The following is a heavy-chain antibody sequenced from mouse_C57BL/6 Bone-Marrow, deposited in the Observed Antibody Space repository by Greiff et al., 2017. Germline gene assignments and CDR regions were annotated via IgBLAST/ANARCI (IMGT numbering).Heavy chain of an antibody. D-gene: IGHD3-2*02. Sequence: EVQGVESGGGLVQPKGSLKLSCAASGFTFNTYAMHWVRQAPGKGLEWVARIRSKSSNYATYYADSVKDRFTIYRDDSQSMLYLQMNNLKTEDTAMYYCVRAAQASHYFDYWGQGTTRTVSS. CDR2: IRSKSSNYAT. V-gene: IGHV10-3*01. CDR1: GFTFNTYA. J-gene: IGHJ2*01. CDR3: VRAAQASHYFDY.